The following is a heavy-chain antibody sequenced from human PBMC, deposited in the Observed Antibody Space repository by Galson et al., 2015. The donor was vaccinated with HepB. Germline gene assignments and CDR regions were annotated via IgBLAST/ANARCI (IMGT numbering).Heavy chain of an antibody. V-gene: IGHV1-24*01. Sequence: SVKVSCKVSGYTLTELSMHWVRQAPGKGLEWMGGFDPEDGETIYAQKFQGRVTMTEDTSTDTAYMELSSLRSEDTAVYYCATSNYYGSGSYYNAHLFDPWGQGTLVTVSS. D-gene: IGHD3-10*01. CDR2: FDPEDGET. J-gene: IGHJ5*02. CDR1: GYTLTELS. CDR3: ATSNYYGSGSYYNAHLFDP.